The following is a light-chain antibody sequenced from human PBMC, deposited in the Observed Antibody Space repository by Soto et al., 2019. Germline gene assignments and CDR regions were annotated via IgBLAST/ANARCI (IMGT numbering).Light chain of an antibody. CDR3: SSFTSSTTLI. J-gene: IGLJ2*01. V-gene: IGLV2-14*03. CDR1: SGDVGAYSY. Sequence: QSALTQPASVSGSPGQSITISCTGTSGDVGAYSYVSWYQQHPGKAPKLMIYDVSNRPSGVSNRFSGSKSGNTASLTISGLPAEDEADYYCSSFTSSTTLIFGGGTKLTVL. CDR2: DVS.